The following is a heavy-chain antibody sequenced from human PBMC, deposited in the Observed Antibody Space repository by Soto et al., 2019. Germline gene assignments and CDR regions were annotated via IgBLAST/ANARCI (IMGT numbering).Heavy chain of an antibody. D-gene: IGHD1-26*01. CDR3: ARASIVGATKGIWDY. CDR1: GGSISSGGYY. CDR2: IYYSGST. V-gene: IGHV4-31*03. Sequence: QVQLQESGPGLVKPSPTLSLTCTVSGGSISSGGYYWSWIRQHPGKGLEWIGYIYYSGSTYYNPSLKSRVTISVDTSKNQCSLKLSSVTAADTAVYYGARASIVGATKGIWDYWGQGTLVTVSS. J-gene: IGHJ4*01.